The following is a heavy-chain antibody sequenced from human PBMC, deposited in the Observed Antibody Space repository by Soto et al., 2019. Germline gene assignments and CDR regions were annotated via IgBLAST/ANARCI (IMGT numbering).Heavy chain of an antibody. J-gene: IGHJ5*02. CDR3: AKDRGYSYDSVNWFDP. D-gene: IGHD5-18*01. CDR2: MSYAGTYK. Sequence: GGSLRLSCAVSGFTFSDYGMHWVRQAPGKGLEWVAVMSYAGTYKYYADSVKGRFTISRDNSKNTLYLQMNSLRAEDTAVYYCAKDRGYSYDSVNWFDPWGQGTLVTVSS. V-gene: IGHV3-30*18. CDR1: GFTFSDYG.